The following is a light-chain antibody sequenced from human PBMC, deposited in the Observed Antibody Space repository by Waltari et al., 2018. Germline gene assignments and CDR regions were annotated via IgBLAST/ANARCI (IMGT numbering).Light chain of an antibody. CDR2: GSS. CDR3: QHYGLPWT. V-gene: IGKV3-20*01. CDR1: QSVTNYY. J-gene: IGKJ1*01. Sequence: EIVLTQSPGTLSLSPGERATISCRASQSVTNYYLAWYQQKPGQAPRLLIHGSSIRATGIPDRFSGTGSGTDFTLTITRLEPEDFAVYFCQHYGLPWTFGQGTKVEV.